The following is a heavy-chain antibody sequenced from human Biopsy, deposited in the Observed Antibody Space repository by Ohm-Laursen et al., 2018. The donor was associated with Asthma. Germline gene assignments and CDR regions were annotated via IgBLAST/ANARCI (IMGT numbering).Heavy chain of an antibody. J-gene: IGHJ5*02. CDR1: GGSINIGDYY. D-gene: IGHD4-17*01. CDR3: ARTTYGDDGFDP. Sequence: TLSLTCTVSGGSINIGDYYWSWIRQHPVKGLEWIGYIYYSGSTYYNPSLKSRVSISLDTSKNRFSLSLTSVTAADTAVYYCARTTYGDDGFDPWGQGTLVTVSS. CDR2: IYYSGST. V-gene: IGHV4-31*02.